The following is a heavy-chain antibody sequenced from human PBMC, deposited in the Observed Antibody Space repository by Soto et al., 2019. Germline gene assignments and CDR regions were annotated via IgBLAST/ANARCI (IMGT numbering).Heavy chain of an antibody. V-gene: IGHV2-5*02. D-gene: IGHD3-10*01. J-gene: IGHJ5*01. CDR3: AYRVSYSVSWDVGWFDS. CDR2: IYWDNDR. CDR1: GFSLSNSGVG. Sequence: QITLKESGPTLVEPTQTLTLTCSFSGFSLSNSGVGVSWFRQAPGKALECLGIIYWDNDRRYNPSLKDRLSITKDPPKNQVVVTMTYMEPVDTGTYYCAYRVSYSVSWDVGWFDSWGQGTPVTVS.